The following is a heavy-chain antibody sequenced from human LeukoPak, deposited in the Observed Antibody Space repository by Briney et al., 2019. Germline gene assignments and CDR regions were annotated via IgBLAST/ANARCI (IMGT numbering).Heavy chain of an antibody. Sequence: ASVKVSCKASGYTFTSYYMHWVRQAPGQGLEWMGIINPSGGSTSYAQKFQGRVTMTRDTSTSTVYMELNSLRSEDTAVYYCARADYGHYFDYWGQGTLVTVSS. J-gene: IGHJ4*02. D-gene: IGHD4-17*01. CDR1: GYTFTSYY. V-gene: IGHV1-46*01. CDR2: INPSGGST. CDR3: ARADYGHYFDY.